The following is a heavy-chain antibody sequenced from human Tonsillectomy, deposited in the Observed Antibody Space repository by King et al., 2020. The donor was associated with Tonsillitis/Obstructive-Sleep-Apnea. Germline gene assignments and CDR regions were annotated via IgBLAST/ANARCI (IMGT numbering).Heavy chain of an antibody. Sequence: LQLQESGPGMVKPSETLSLTCTVPGVSISSKNYYWGWIRKPPGMGLEWIGSVYFSGSTHYNPSLKSRGTISVDTSKNQVSLRLSSVTAADTAIAYCARILGSGSRLDYWGQGTLATVSS. CDR2: VYFSGST. J-gene: IGHJ4*02. CDR3: ARILGSGSRLDY. V-gene: IGHV4-39*01. D-gene: IGHD3-3*01. CDR1: GVSISSKNYY.